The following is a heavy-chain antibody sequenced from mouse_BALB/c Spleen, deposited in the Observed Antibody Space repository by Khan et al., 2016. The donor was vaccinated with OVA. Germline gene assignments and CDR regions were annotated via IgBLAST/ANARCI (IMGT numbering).Heavy chain of an antibody. V-gene: IGHV1S137*01. CDR3: VRGSGKSRFAY. J-gene: IGHJ3*01. D-gene: IGHD1-3*01. CDR2: ISTYYGDA. Sequence: QVQLQQSGAELVRPGVSVKISCKGSGYTFTDFAMHWMKQSHAKSLEWLGVISTYYGDADYNHKFRDKAKMTVDKSSSTAYRELAGLTSEDSSIYYCVRGSGKSRFAYWGQGTLVTVSA. CDR1: GYTFTDFA.